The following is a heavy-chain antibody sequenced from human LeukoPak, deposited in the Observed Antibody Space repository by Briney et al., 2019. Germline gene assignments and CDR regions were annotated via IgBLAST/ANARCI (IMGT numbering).Heavy chain of an antibody. CDR2: IKHDGSAK. CDR3: AREGLGAFDY. CDR1: GLTFSGYW. D-gene: IGHD3-3*01. J-gene: IGHJ4*02. Sequence: GGSLRLSCEASGLTFSGYWMSWVRQTPVKGLEWVANIKHDGSAKYYVGSVKGRFTISRDNANNSLSLFLQMNSLSVEDTAVYYCAREGLGAFDYWGQGTLVTVSS. V-gene: IGHV3-7*04.